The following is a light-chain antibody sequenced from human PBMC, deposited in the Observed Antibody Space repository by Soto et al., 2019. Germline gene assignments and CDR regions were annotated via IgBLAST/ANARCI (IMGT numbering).Light chain of an antibody. CDR2: GAS. CDR3: QQYNDWPLT. Sequence: EIVMTQSPATLSGSPGERATLSCRASQSVRSNSAWYQQKPGQAPRLLIYGASTRATGIPARFSGSGSGTEFTLSISSLQSEDFAVYYCQQYNDWPLTFGGGTKVEIK. J-gene: IGKJ4*01. V-gene: IGKV3-15*01. CDR1: QSVRSN.